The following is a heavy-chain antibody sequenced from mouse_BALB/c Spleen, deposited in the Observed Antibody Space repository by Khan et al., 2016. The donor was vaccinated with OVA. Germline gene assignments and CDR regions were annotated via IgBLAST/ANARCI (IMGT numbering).Heavy chain of an antibody. CDR2: FYPGSGSP. CDR3: TRGTTAPYVMDY. V-gene: IGHV1S22*01. CDR1: GYTFSSFW. D-gene: IGHD1-2*01. Sequence: LQQPGSELVRPGDSVKLSCKASGYTFSSFWMHWVRQRPGQGLEWIGNFYPGSGSPNYDEKFKSRATLTVDTSSRTAYMQHSSLTSEDSAVYYCTRGTTAPYVMDYWGQGTSVTVSS. J-gene: IGHJ4*01.